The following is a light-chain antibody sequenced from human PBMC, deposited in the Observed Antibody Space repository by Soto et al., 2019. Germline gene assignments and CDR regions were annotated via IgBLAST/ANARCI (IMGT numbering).Light chain of an antibody. CDR1: SSDVGGYNY. V-gene: IGLV2-14*01. CDR3: SSYTSSSTLVV. J-gene: IGLJ2*01. CDR2: EVS. Sequence: QSALTQPASVSGSPGQSITISCTGTSSDVGGYNYVSWYQQHPGKAPKLMIYEVSNRPSRVSNRFSGYKSGNTASLTISGLQAEDEADYYCSSYTSSSTLVVFGGGTKLTVL.